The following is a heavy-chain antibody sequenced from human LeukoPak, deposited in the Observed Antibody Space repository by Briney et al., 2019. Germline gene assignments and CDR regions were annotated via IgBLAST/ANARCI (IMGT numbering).Heavy chain of an antibody. D-gene: IGHD4-17*01. CDR2: IHGNGETT. CDR3: GRNPNGDDVGSFEF. V-gene: IGHV3-23*01. J-gene: IGHJ3*01. Sequence: GGSLRLSCAASGFTFSNYALIWVRQAPGKGLEWVAGIHGNGETTYYGDSVKGRFTISRDNSKSTLYLQMNSLRAEDTAVYYCGRNPNGDDVGSFEFWGQGTKVTVSS. CDR1: GFTFSNYA.